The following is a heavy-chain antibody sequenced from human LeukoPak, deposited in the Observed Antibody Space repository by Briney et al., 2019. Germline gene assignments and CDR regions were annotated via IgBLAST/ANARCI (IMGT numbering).Heavy chain of an antibody. CDR2: ISWNSGSI. V-gene: IGHV3-9*01. J-gene: IGHJ4*02. CDR3: AKSIEGSGSYYDSYFDY. Sequence: GGSLRLSCAASGFTFDDYAMHWVRQAPGKGLEWVSGISWNSGSIGYADSVKGRFTISRDNAKNSLYLQMNSLRAEDTALYYCAKSIEGSGSYYDSYFDYWGQGTLVTVSS. CDR1: GFTFDDYA. D-gene: IGHD3-10*01.